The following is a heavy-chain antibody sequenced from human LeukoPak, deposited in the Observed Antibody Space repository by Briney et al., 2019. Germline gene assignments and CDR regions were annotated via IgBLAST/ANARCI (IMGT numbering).Heavy chain of an antibody. D-gene: IGHD6-13*01. CDR1: GGSISSYN. V-gene: IGHV4-59*08. J-gene: IGHJ4*02. CDR3: AKHGGSWTFDD. Sequence: PSETLSLTCDVSGGSISSYNWSWIRQRPGEGVEWVGYIYDSGRTYYNPSLKSRVTISEDTSKNQFSLKMESVTAADTAIYFCAKHGGSWTFDDWGQGLLVTVSS. CDR2: IYDSGRT.